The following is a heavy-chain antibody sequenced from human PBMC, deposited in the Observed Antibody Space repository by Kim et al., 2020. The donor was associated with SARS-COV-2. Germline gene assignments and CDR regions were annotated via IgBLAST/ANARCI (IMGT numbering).Heavy chain of an antibody. D-gene: IGHD3-3*01. V-gene: IGHV3-30*04. CDR1: GFTFSSYA. J-gene: IGHJ6*02. Sequence: GGSLRLSCAASGFTFSSYAMHWVRQAPGKGLEWVAVISYDGSNKYYADSVKGRFTISRDNSKNTLYLQMNSLRAEDTAVYYCASLRALRFLEWLSPPNYYYYGMDVWGQGTTVTVSS. CDR3: ASLRALRFLEWLSPPNYYYYGMDV. CDR2: ISYDGSNK.